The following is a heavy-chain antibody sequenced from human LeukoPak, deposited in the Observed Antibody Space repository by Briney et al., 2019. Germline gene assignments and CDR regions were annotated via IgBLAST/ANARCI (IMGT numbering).Heavy chain of an antibody. CDR3: ASDSSGYSY. J-gene: IGHJ4*02. CDR1: GGSITDYH. V-gene: IGHV4-59*01. D-gene: IGHD3-22*01. Sequence: PSETLSLTCTVSGGSITDYHWTWIRQPPGQGLEYIGYVYNRGTTFYNPSLKGRVTISADTSKKQFFLKVNSMTAADTAVYYCASDSSGYSYWGQGTLVTVSS. CDR2: VYNRGTT.